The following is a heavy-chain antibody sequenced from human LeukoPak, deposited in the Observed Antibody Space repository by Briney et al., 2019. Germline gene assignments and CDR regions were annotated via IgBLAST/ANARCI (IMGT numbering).Heavy chain of an antibody. Sequence: ASVKVSCKASGYTFTSYYMHWVRQAPGQGLEWMGIINPSGGSTSYAQKFQGRVTMTRDTSISTAYMELSRLRSDDTAVYYCATADYGDYRASAYWGQGTLVTVSS. V-gene: IGHV1-46*01. CDR3: ATADYGDYRASAY. J-gene: IGHJ4*02. CDR2: INPSGGST. CDR1: GYTFTSYY. D-gene: IGHD4-17*01.